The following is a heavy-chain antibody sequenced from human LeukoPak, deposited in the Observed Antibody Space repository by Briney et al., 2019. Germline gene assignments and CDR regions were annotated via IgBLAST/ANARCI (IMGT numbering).Heavy chain of an antibody. CDR1: GGSISSYY. CDR2: IYYSGST. Sequence: SETLSLTCTVSGGSISSYYWSWIRQPPGKGLEWIGYIYYSGSTNYNPSLKSRVTISVDMSKNQFSLKLISVTAADTAVYYCARYNYGRLDYWGQGTLVTVSS. V-gene: IGHV4-59*01. J-gene: IGHJ4*02. D-gene: IGHD5-18*01. CDR3: ARYNYGRLDY.